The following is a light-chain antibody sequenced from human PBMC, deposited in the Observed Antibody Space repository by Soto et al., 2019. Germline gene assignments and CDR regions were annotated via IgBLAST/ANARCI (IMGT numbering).Light chain of an antibody. CDR1: SSDVGGYKY. J-gene: IGLJ2*01. CDR3: TSYTSTSPVI. V-gene: IGLV2-14*01. Sequence: QSALTQPASVSGSPGQSVTISCIGTSSDVGGYKYVSWYQQHPGKAPKLIIYDVNNRPSGVSNRVSGSKSGNTASLTVSGLQAEDEADYHCTSYTSTSPVIFGGGTKVTVL. CDR2: DVN.